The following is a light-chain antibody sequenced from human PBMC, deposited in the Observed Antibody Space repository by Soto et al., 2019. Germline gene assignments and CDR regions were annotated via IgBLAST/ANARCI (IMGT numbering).Light chain of an antibody. Sequence: EIVLTQSPGTLSLSPGERATLSCRASQSVSSSYLAWYQQKPGQTPRLLIFGASSRATGIPDRFSGSGSGTDFTPSISRLEPEDSAVYYCQQYGISHTFGQGTKVEIK. CDR1: QSVSSSY. V-gene: IGKV3-20*01. J-gene: IGKJ2*01. CDR2: GAS. CDR3: QQYGISHT.